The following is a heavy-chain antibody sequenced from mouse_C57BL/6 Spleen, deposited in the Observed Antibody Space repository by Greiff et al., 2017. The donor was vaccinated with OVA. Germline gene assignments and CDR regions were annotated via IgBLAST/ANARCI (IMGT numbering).Heavy chain of an antibody. D-gene: IGHD1-1*01. CDR3: ARSAPHYYGSSHWYFDV. CDR2: IYPGSGNT. Sequence: LVESGPELVKPGASVKISCKASGYTFTDYYINWVKQRPGQGLEWIGWIYPGSGNTKYNEKFKGKATLTVDTSSSTAYMQLSSLTSEDSAVYFCARSAPHYYGSSHWYFDVWGTGTTVTVSS. CDR1: GYTFTDYY. V-gene: IGHV1-84*01. J-gene: IGHJ1*03.